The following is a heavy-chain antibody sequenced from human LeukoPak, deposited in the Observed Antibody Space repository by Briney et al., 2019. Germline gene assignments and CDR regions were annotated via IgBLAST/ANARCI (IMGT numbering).Heavy chain of an antibody. Sequence: GGSLRLSCAASGFTFRSYSMNWVRQAPGKGLEWVSYISSGSSTIYYADSVKGRFAISRDNAMNSLYLQMNSLRAEDTAVYYCARVRNLRGDYWGQGTLVTVSS. CDR2: ISSGSSTI. J-gene: IGHJ4*02. CDR1: GFTFRSYS. V-gene: IGHV3-48*01. CDR3: ARVRNLRGDY. D-gene: IGHD4-17*01.